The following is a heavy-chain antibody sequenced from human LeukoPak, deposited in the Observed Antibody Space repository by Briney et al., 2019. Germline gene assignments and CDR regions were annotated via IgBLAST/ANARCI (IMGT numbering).Heavy chain of an antibody. Sequence: GGSLRLSCAVSGFTFSSYGMSWVRQAPGKGLEWVSSISTSSIYIYYADSVKGRFTISRDNAKNSLYLQMNSLRAEDTAVYYCARGQDTVITSRDAFDIWGQGTMVTVSS. CDR2: ISTSSIYI. V-gene: IGHV3-21*01. CDR1: GFTFSSYG. CDR3: ARGQDTVITSRDAFDI. J-gene: IGHJ3*02. D-gene: IGHD4-23*01.